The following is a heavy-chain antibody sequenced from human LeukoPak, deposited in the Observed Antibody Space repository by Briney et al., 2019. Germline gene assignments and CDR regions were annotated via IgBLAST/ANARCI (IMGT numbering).Heavy chain of an antibody. Sequence: GGSLRLSCAASGFTFSSYTMSWVRQAPGKGLEWVSVISGTGETTYYADSVKGRFTISIDNSKNTLYLQMNSLRAEDTAVYYCAKDQRWASIAARRPLGTFGYWGQGTLVTVSS. CDR3: AKDQRWASIAARRPLGTFGY. CDR1: GFTFSSYT. CDR2: ISGTGETT. D-gene: IGHD6-6*01. J-gene: IGHJ4*02. V-gene: IGHV3-23*01.